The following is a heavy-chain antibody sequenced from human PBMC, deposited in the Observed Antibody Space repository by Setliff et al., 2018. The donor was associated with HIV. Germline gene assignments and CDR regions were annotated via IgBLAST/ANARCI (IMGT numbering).Heavy chain of an antibody. CDR3: AKDRFSDSSAPGDAFDV. Sequence: GSLRLSCAASGITFSSFAMSWVRQAPGKGLEWVSAISGSGGRTYYADSVKGRFTISRDNSKNTLYLQMNSLRAEDTAVYYCAKDRFSDSSAPGDAFDVWGVGTLVTVSS. D-gene: IGHD3-22*01. CDR2: ISGSGGRT. V-gene: IGHV3-23*01. CDR1: GITFSSFA. J-gene: IGHJ3*01.